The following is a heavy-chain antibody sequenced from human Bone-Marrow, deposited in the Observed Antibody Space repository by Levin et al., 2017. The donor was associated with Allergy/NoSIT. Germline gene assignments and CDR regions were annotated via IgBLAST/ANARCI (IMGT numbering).Heavy chain of an antibody. J-gene: IGHJ3*02. V-gene: IGHV2-5*02. CDR1: GFSLSTSGVG. CDR2: IYWDDDQ. Sequence: SGPTLVKPTQTLTLTCTFSGFSLSTSGVGVGWIRQPPRKALEWLALIYWDDDQRYSPSLKTRLTITKDTSKNQVVLTMTNMDPVDTATYYCGHRNGFDAFDIWGQGTMVTVSS. D-gene: IGHD2-8*01. CDR3: GHRNGFDAFDI.